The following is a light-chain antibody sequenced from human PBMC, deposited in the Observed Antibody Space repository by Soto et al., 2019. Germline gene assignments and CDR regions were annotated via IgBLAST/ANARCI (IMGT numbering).Light chain of an antibody. CDR3: QQYNTWPRA. CDR1: QSVSSN. J-gene: IGKJ1*01. V-gene: IGKV3D-15*01. CDR2: GAF. Sequence: EIVMTQSPATLSVSPGERATLSCRASQSVSSNLAWYQQKPGQAPRLLIYGAFTRASGIPARFSGSGSGTEFSLTISGLQSEDFAVYYCQQYNTWPRAFGQGTKVEIK.